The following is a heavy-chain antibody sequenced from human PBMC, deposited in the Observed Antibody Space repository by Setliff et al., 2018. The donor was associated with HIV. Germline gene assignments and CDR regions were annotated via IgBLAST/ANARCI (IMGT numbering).Heavy chain of an antibody. CDR1: GGTFSSYA. D-gene: IGHD6-19*01. Sequence: SVKVSCKASGGTFSSYAISWVRQAPGQGLEWMGGIIPIFGTANYAQKFQGRVTMTRDTSTNTVYMELRSLTSEDTAVFYCAREYHIEATYTRLANYFDSWGQGTLVTVSS. CDR3: AREYHIEATYTRLANYFDS. J-gene: IGHJ4*02. CDR2: IIPIFGTA. V-gene: IGHV1-69*05.